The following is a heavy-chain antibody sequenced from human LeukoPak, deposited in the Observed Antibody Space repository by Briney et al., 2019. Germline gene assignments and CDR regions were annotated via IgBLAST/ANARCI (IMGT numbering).Heavy chain of an antibody. J-gene: IGHJ4*02. CDR3: VPSANYYYFDY. Sequence: ASVKVSCKASGYTFTNYYMHRVRQAPGLGFEWMGWINPKSGGTSYPQKFQGRLTMTRDTSISTAYMELSRLRSDDTAVYYCVPSANYYYFDYWGQGTLVTVSS. CDR2: INPKSGGT. CDR1: GYTFTNYY. V-gene: IGHV1-2*02. D-gene: IGHD4/OR15-4a*01.